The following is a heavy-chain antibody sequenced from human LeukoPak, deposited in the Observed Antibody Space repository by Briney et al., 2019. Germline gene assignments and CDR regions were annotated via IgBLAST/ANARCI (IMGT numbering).Heavy chain of an antibody. V-gene: IGHV1-69*13. J-gene: IGHJ5*02. D-gene: IGHD2-15*01. CDR3: ARDASPPGCSGGSCYFNWFDP. CDR1: GGTFSSYA. Sequence: SVKVSCKASGGTFSSYAISWVRQAPGQGLEWMGGIIPIFGTANYAQKFQGRVTVTADESTSTAYMELSSLRSEDTAVYYCARDASPPGCSGGSCYFNWFDPWGQGTLVTVSS. CDR2: IIPIFGTA.